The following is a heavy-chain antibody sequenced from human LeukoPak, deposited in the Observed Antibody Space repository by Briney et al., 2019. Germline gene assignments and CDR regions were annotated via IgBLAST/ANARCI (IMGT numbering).Heavy chain of an antibody. CDR1: EFSVGSNY. V-gene: IGHV3-53*01. CDR3: AKFEFGF. Sequence: GGSLRLSCAASEFSVGSNYMTWVRQAPGKGLEWVSLIYSGGSTYYADSVKGRFTISRDNSKNTLYLQMNSLRDEDTAVYYCAKFEFGFWGQGTLVTVSS. J-gene: IGHJ4*02. D-gene: IGHD3-16*01. CDR2: IYSGGST.